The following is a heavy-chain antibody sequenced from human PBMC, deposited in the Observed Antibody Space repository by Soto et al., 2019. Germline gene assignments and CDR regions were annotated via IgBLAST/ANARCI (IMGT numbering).Heavy chain of an antibody. CDR1: GFTFSSYA. CDR2: IGTAGDT. Sequence: EVQLVESGGGLVQPGGSLRLSCAASGFTFSSYAMHWVRQATGKGLEWVSAIGTAGDTYYPGSVKGRFTISRENAKNSLYLQMNSLRAGDTAVYYCARGRGTDYGENANWFDPWGQGTLVTVSS. J-gene: IGHJ5*02. CDR3: ARGRGTDYGENANWFDP. V-gene: IGHV3-13*01. D-gene: IGHD4-17*01.